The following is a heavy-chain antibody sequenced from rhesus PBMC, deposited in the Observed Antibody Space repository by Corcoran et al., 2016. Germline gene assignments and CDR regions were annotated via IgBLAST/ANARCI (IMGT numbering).Heavy chain of an antibody. D-gene: IGHD2-2*01. Sequence: QVQLQESGPGLVKPSETLSLTCAVSGGSISSNYWSWIRQSPGKGREWIGYVYDGSGSATNNPSLKSRVTISTDRSKNQFSLKLSSVTAADTAVYYCAREGGYCTSTTCYAAFDYWGQGVLVTVSA. CDR1: GGSISSNY. CDR3: AREGGYCTSTTCYAAFDY. J-gene: IGHJ4*01. V-gene: IGHV4-147*01. CDR2: VYDGSGSA.